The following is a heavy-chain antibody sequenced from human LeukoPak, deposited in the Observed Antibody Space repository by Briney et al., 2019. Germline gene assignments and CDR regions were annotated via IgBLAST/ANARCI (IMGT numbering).Heavy chain of an antibody. J-gene: IGHJ4*02. CDR3: ARELGYCSGGSCSPDY. D-gene: IGHD2-15*01. Sequence: SVKVSCKASGGTFSSYAISWVRQAPGQGLEWMGGIIPIFGTANYAQKFQGRVTITADESTSTACMELSSLRSEDTAVYYCARELGYCSGGSCSPDYWGQGTLVTVSS. CDR2: IIPIFGTA. CDR1: GGTFSSYA. V-gene: IGHV1-69*13.